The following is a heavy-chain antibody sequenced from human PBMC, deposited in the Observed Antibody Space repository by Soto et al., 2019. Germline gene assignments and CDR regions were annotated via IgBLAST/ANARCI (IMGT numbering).Heavy chain of an antibody. CDR3: AVAAVREIMAQESSGMAV. V-gene: IGHV1-69*01. CDR1: GGTLSDYA. J-gene: IGHJ6*02. Sequence: QVQLVQSGAEVKTPGSSVKVSCKASGGTLSDYAISWVRQAPGQGLEWMGGIMPTVDSANYAQNFQGRLTISEDESTSTANLELSSLRSDDTAVYYCAVAAVREIMAQESSGMAVWGQGTTVSVSS. D-gene: IGHD3-10*01. CDR2: IMPTVDSA.